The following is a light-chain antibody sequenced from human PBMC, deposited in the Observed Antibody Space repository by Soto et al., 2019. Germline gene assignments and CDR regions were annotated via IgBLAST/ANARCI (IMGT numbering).Light chain of an antibody. CDR3: QQYGSFSIT. Sequence: EIVLTQSPGTLSLSPGERATLSCRASQSVSSSYLAWYQQKPGQAPRLLIYGASSRATGIPDRFSGSGSGTDFTLTISRLEPEDFAVYYCQQYGSFSITFVQGTRLEIK. J-gene: IGKJ5*01. CDR1: QSVSSSY. V-gene: IGKV3-20*01. CDR2: GAS.